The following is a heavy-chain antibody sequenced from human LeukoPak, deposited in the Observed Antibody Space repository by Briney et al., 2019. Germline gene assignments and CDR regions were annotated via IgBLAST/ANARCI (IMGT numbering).Heavy chain of an antibody. CDR1: GFSFNNYW. V-gene: IGHV3-74*01. D-gene: IGHD5-24*01. J-gene: IGHJ4*02. CDR3: ARAQDTYNSLYFDY. Sequence: QPGGSLRLSCAGSGFSFNNYWMHWVRQAPGKGLVWVSRIHSDGRVTTYADSVKGRFTISKDSARNTLYLQMNTLRVEDTAVYYCARAQDTYNSLYFDYWGQGALVTVPS. CDR2: IHSDGRVT.